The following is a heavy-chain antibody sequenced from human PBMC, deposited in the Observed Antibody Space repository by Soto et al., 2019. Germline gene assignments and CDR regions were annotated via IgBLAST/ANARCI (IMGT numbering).Heavy chain of an antibody. CDR3: DAFSSSWFDSNFDY. Sequence: GASVKVSCKASGYTFTSYYIPWVRQAPGQGLEWMGIINPSGGSTSYAQKFQGRVTMTRDTSTSTVYMELSSLRSEDTAVYYCDAFSSSWFDSNFDYWGQGTLVTVSS. CDR1: GYTFTSYY. V-gene: IGHV1-46*01. J-gene: IGHJ4*02. D-gene: IGHD6-13*01. CDR2: INPSGGST.